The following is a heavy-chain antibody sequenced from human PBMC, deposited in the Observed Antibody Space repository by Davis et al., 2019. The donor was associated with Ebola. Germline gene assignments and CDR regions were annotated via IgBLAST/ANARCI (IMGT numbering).Heavy chain of an antibody. D-gene: IGHD3-22*01. Sequence: SETLSLTCAVYGGSFSGYYWSWIRQPPGKGLEWIGEINHSGSTNYNPSLKSRVTISVDTSKNQFSLKLSSVTAADTAVYYCARVGEYYYDSSGYFDYWGQGTLVTVSS. V-gene: IGHV4-34*09. CDR1: GGSFSGYY. CDR2: INHSGST. CDR3: ARVGEYYYDSSGYFDY. J-gene: IGHJ4*02.